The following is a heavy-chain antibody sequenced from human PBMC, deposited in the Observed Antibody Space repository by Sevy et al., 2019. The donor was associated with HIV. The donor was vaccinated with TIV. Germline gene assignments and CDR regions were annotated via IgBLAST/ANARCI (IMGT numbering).Heavy chain of an antibody. CDR2: IRYDGSNK. CDR3: TKDSVDEDYFDY. CDR1: GFTFSSYG. V-gene: IGHV3-30*02. D-gene: IGHD2-15*01. Sequence: GGSLRLSCAASGFTFSSYGMHWVRQAPGKGLEWVAFIRYDGSNKYYADSVKGRFTISRDNSKNTLYLQMNSLRAEDTAVYYCTKDSVDEDYFDYWGQGTLVTVSS. J-gene: IGHJ4*02.